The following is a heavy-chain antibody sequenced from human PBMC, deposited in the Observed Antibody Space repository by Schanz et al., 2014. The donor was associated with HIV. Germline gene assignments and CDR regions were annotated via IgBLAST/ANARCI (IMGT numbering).Heavy chain of an antibody. D-gene: IGHD5-18*01. V-gene: IGHV1-46*02. Sequence: QVQLIQSGAEVKKPGSSVKVSCRASGGTVNRYAISWVRQAPGQGLESVGMINPNGGSVTYAQKFQGRVTMTRDTSTSTVYMELSSLRSEDTAVYYCASGRFDTVIWWGDAFLIWGRGTMVTVSS. J-gene: IGHJ3*02. CDR2: INPNGGSV. CDR1: GGTVNRYA. CDR3: ASGRFDTVIWWGDAFLI.